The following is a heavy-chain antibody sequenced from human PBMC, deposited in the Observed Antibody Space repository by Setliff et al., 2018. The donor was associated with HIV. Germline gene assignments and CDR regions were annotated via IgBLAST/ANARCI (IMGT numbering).Heavy chain of an antibody. D-gene: IGHD3-10*01. Sequence: SETLSLTCTVSDDSMTSNYWSWIRQPPGKGLEWIGYIYTSGGTNYNPSLKSRVTISIDTSKNQFSVKLTSVTAADTAVYYCARVSMVRGVIHYYNYGMDVWGQGTTVTVSS. J-gene: IGHJ6*02. CDR3: ARVSMVRGVIHYYNYGMDV. CDR2: IYTSGGT. V-gene: IGHV4-4*08. CDR1: DDSMTSNY.